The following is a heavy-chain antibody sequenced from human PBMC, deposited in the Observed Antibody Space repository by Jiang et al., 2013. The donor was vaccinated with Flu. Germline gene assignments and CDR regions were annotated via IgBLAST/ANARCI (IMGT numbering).Heavy chain of an antibody. CDR1: GYTFTGYY. CDR3: ARVRAGWLRKDWFDP. J-gene: IGHJ5*02. V-gene: IGHV1-2*06. Sequence: KVSCKASGYTFTGYYMHWVRQAPGQGLEWMGRINPNSGGTNYAQKFQGRVTMTRDTSISTAYMELSRLRSDDTAVYYCARVRAGWLRKDWFDPWGQGTLVTVSS. D-gene: IGHD5-12*01. CDR2: INPNSGGT.